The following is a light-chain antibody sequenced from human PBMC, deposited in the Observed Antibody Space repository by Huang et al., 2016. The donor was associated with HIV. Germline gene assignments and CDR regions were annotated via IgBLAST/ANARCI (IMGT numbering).Light chain of an antibody. CDR1: QTIDRH. V-gene: IGKV3-11*01. CDR3: QQRTSWPT. Sequence: IVLTQSLATLSWYLGERGTLYCRASQTIDRHLAWYQHKSGQPPILLIYDASTRVTVIPSKFSGGGSGTHFIINISRLEPDDCAVYYCQQRTSWPTFGGGTKVEIK. CDR2: DAS. J-gene: IGKJ4*01.